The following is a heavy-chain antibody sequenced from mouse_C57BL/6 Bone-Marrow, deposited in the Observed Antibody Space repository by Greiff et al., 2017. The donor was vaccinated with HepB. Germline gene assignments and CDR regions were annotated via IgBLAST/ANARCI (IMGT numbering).Heavy chain of an antibody. CDR3: AGWESYDYGSSSDYFDY. Sequence: QVQLQQSGAELARPGASVKLSCKASGYTFTSYGISWVKQRTGQGLEWIGEIYPRSGNTYYNEKFKGKATLTADKSSSTAYMELRSLTSEDSAVYFYAGWESYDYGSSSDYFDYWGRGTALTVSS. J-gene: IGHJ2*01. CDR2: IYPRSGNT. D-gene: IGHD1-1*01. V-gene: IGHV1-81*01. CDR1: GYTFTSYG.